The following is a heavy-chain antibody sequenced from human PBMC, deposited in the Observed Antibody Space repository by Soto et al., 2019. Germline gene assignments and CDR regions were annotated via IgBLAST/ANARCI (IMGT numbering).Heavy chain of an antibody. V-gene: IGHV5-51*01. J-gene: IGHJ6*02. CDR3: ARLGFDYDFLSGYYNVHHYYGIAV. D-gene: IGHD3-3*01. CDR1: GYSFTSYW. Sequence: PGESLKISCKGSGYSFTSYWIGWVRQMPGKGLEWMGIIYPGDSDTRYSPSFQDQVTISADKSISTAYLQWSSLKASDTATYYCARLGFDYDFLSGYYNVHHYYGIAVWGQGTTVTVSS. CDR2: IYPGDSDT.